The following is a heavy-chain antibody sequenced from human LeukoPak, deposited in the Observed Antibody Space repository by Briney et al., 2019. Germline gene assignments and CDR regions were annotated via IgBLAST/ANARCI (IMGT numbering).Heavy chain of an antibody. CDR2: ISYDGSNK. CDR3: AKDPVLRGYSYTFDY. D-gene: IGHD5-18*01. J-gene: IGHJ4*02. Sequence: PGGSLRLSCTASGFTFSNYGMHWVRQAPGKGLESVAIISYDGSNKYYVDSVKGRFTISRDNSKNTLYLQMDSLRVDDTAVYYCAKDPVLRGYSYTFDYWGQGTLVTVSS. CDR1: GFTFSNYG. V-gene: IGHV3-30*18.